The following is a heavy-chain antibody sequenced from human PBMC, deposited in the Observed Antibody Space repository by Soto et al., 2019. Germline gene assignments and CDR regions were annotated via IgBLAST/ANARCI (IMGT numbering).Heavy chain of an antibody. CDR3: ARGARIAARRGYNWFDP. D-gene: IGHD6-6*01. J-gene: IGHJ5*02. CDR2: INPNSGGT. V-gene: IGHV1-2*04. CDR1: GYTFTGYY. Sequence: QVQLVQSGAEVKKHGASVKVSCKASGYTFTGYYMHWVRQAPGQGLEWMGWINPNSGGTNYAQKFQGWVTMTRDTSISTAYMELSRLRSDDTAVYYCARGARIAARRGYNWFDPWGQGTLVTVSS.